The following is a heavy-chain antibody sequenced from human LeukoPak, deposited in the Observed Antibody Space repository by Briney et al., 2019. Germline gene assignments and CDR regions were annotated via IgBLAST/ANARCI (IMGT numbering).Heavy chain of an antibody. CDR1: GGSFSGYY. CDR3: ARGRSSGYYYGLFDP. J-gene: IGHJ5*02. D-gene: IGHD3-22*01. CDR2: INHSGST. V-gene: IGHV4-34*01. Sequence: SETLSLTCAVYGGSFSGYYWSWIRQPPGKGLEWIGEINHSGSTNYNPSLKSRVTISVDTSKSQFSLKLSSVTAADTAVYYCARGRSSGYYYGLFDPWGQGTLVTVSS.